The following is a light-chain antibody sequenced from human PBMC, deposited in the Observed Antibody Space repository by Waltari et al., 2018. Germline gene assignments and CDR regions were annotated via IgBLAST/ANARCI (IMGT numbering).Light chain of an antibody. CDR1: QSVSSY. V-gene: IGKV3-11*01. CDR3: QQRSNWPLT. Sequence: EIVLTQPPATLSLSPGERATLSCRASQSVSSYLACYQQQPGQAPRLLIYDASNRATGIPARFSGSGSGTDFTLTISSLEPEDFAVYYCQQRSNWPLTFGGGTKVEIK. J-gene: IGKJ4*01. CDR2: DAS.